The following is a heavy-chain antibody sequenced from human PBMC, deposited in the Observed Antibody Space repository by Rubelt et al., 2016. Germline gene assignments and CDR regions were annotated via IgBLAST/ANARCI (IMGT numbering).Heavy chain of an antibody. J-gene: IGHJ4*02. CDR1: GGSFSGYY. Sequence: QVQLQQWGAGLLKPSETLSLTCAVYGGSFSGYYWSWIRQPPGKGLEWIGEINHSGSTNYNPSLKSRVTISVDTSKNQFSLKLSSVTAADTAVYYCARGRQYSSGWYVDYWGQGTLVTVSS. V-gene: IGHV4-34*01. CDR2: INHSGST. D-gene: IGHD6-19*01. CDR3: ARGRQYSSGWYVDY.